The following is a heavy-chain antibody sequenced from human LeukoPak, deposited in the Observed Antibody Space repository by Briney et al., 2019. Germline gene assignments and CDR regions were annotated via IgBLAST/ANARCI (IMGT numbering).Heavy chain of an antibody. Sequence: ASVKVSCKASGYTFTGYYMHWVRQAPGQGLEWMGWINPNSSGTNYAQKFQGRVTMTRDTSISTAYMELSSLRSEDTAVYYCAREMGSSRKVYYFDYWGQGTLVTVSS. V-gene: IGHV1-2*02. J-gene: IGHJ4*02. CDR3: AREMGSSRKVYYFDY. CDR1: GYTFTGYY. CDR2: INPNSSGT. D-gene: IGHD1-26*01.